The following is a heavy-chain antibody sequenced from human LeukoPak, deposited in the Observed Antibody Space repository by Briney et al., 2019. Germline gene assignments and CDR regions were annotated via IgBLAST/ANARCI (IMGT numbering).Heavy chain of an antibody. CDR1: GGSTSSSSHS. CDR3: AQSLGSSNWIGNWFDP. V-gene: IGHV4-39*01. D-gene: IGHD6-13*01. J-gene: IGHJ5*02. Sequence: LETLSLTCTVSGGSTSSSSHSWGWIRQPPGKGLEWTGSIYYTGRTYYNPSLKSRVTISVDTSKNQFSLKLSSVTAADTAVYYCAQSLGSSNWIGNWFDPWGQGTLVTVSS. CDR2: IYYTGRT.